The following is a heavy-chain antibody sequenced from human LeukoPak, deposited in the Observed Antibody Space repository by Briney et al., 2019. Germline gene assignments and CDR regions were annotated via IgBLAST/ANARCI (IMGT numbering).Heavy chain of an antibody. Sequence: SETLSLTCAVYGGSFSGYYWSWIRQPPGKGLEWIGEINHSGSTNYNPSLKSRVTISVDTSKNQFSLKLSSVTAADTAVYYCARLSRDGYKYWGQGTLVTVSS. J-gene: IGHJ4*02. CDR3: ARLSRDGYKY. CDR1: GGSFSGYY. CDR2: INHSGST. D-gene: IGHD5-24*01. V-gene: IGHV4-34*01.